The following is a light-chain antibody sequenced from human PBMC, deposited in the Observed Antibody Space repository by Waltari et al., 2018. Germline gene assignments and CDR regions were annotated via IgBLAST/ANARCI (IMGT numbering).Light chain of an antibody. CDR2: DDD. V-gene: IGLV3-21*02. CDR1: NIGSKS. J-gene: IGLJ3*02. Sequence: SYVLTQPPSVSVAPGQTARITCGGNNIGSKSVHWYQQKPGQAPVLVVYDDDDRPSGIPERFSGSNSANTATLTISRVEAGDEADYYCQVWDTSSDHPGVFGGGTKLTVL. CDR3: QVWDTSSDHPGV.